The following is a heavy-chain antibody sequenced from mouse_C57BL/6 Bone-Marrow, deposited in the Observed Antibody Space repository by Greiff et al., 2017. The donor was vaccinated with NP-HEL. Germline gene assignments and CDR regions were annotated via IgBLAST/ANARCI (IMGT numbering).Heavy chain of an antibody. D-gene: IGHD1-1*01. Sequence: VQLQQPGAELVKPGASVKLSCKASGYTFTSYWMQWVKQRPGQGLEWIGEIDPSDSYTNYNQKFKGKATLTVDTSSSTAYMQLSSLTSEDSAVYYCARLTFPPFYYYGTDFFDDWGQGTTLTVSS. CDR1: GYTFTSYW. J-gene: IGHJ2*01. CDR2: IDPSDSYT. V-gene: IGHV1-50*01. CDR3: ARLTFPPFYYYGTDFFDD.